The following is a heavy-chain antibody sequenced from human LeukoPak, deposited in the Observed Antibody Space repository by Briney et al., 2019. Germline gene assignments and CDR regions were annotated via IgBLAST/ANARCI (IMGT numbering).Heavy chain of an antibody. V-gene: IGHV4-39*07. CDR2: IYYSGST. CDR1: GGSISSSSYY. Sequence: SETLSLTCTVSGGSISSSSYYWGWIRQPPGKGLEWIGSIYYSGSTYYNPSLKSRVTISVDTSKNQFSLKLSSVTAADTAVYYCARGDNYDFWSGYSYGMDVWGQGTTVTVSS. CDR3: ARGDNYDFWSGYSYGMDV. J-gene: IGHJ6*02. D-gene: IGHD3-3*01.